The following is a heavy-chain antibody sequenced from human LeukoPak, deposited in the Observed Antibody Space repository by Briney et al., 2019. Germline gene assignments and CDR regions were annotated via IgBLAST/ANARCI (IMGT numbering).Heavy chain of an antibody. D-gene: IGHD2-21*01. Sequence: PGGSLRLSCAASGFTFSNYWMSWVRQAPGKGLEWVANINQGGSEKSYVDSVEGRFTISRDNAKKSLYLHVNSLRAEDTAVYYCARDIYGGHDYWGQGTLLTVSS. V-gene: IGHV3-7*04. CDR2: INQGGSEK. J-gene: IGHJ4*02. CDR1: GFTFSNYW. CDR3: ARDIYGGHDY.